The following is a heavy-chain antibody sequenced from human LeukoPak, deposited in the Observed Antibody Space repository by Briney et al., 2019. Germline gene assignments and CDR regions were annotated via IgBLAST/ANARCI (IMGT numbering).Heavy chain of an antibody. CDR3: ARAMAGTSRYIFDY. V-gene: IGHV3-13*01. CDR1: GFTFSSYD. D-gene: IGHD6-19*01. J-gene: IGHJ4*02. CDR2: IGTAGDT. Sequence: PGGSLRLSCAASGFTFSSYDMHWVRQATGKGLEWVSAIGTAGDTYYPGSVKGRFTISRENAKNSLYLQMSSLRAGDTAVYYCARAMAGTSRYIFDYWGQGTLVTVSS.